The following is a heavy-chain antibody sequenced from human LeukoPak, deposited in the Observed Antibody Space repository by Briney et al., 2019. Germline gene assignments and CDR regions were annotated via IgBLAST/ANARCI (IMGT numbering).Heavy chain of an antibody. CDR3: TTSSGSYYHPGGYFQH. Sequence: GGSLRLSCAASGFTFSNAWMSWVRQAPGKGLEWVGRIKSRTDGGTTDYAAPVKGRFTISRDDSKNTLYLQMNSLKTEDTAVYYCTTSSGSYYHPGGYFQHWGQGTLVTVSS. V-gene: IGHV3-15*01. CDR2: IKSRTDGGTT. CDR1: GFTFSNAW. J-gene: IGHJ1*01. D-gene: IGHD1-26*01.